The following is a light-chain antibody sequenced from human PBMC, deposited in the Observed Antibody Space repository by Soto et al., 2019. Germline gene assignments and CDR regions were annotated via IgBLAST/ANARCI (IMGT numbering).Light chain of an antibody. CDR3: QQAHSTPWT. J-gene: IGKJ1*01. CDR2: GAS. V-gene: IGKV1-39*01. CDR1: QTITTY. Sequence: DIQMTQSPSSLSASVGDRVIITCRARQTITTYLNWYQQKPGKAPQLLIYGASTLQSGVPSRFTGSGSGTDFTLTISSLQPEDFATYHCQQAHSTPWTFGQGTKVEIK.